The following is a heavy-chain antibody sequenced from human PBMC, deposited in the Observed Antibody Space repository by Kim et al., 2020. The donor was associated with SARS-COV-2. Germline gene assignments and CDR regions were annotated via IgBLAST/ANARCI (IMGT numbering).Heavy chain of an antibody. V-gene: IGHV4-39*01. J-gene: IGHJ2*01. CDR2: T. Sequence: TSYHQDLKGRVTISVDTTKKLYYLSMTSVTAADAAVYYCARHLRNWYFDLWGRGTLVTVSS. CDR3: ARHLRNWYFDL.